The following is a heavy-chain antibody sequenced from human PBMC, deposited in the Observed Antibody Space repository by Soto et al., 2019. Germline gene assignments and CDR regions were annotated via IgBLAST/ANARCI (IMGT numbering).Heavy chain of an antibody. Sequence: ASVKVSCKASGFTFTSSAMQWVRQARGQRLEWIGWIVVGSGNTNYAQKFQERVTITRDMSTSTAYMELSSLRSEDTAVYYCAADRSRGDGDAFDIWGQGTMVTVSS. D-gene: IGHD3-10*01. CDR3: AADRSRGDGDAFDI. CDR1: GFTFTSSA. CDR2: IVVGSGNT. J-gene: IGHJ3*02. V-gene: IGHV1-58*02.